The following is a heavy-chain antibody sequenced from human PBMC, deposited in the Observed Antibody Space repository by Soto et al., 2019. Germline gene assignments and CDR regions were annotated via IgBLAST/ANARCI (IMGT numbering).Heavy chain of an antibody. Sequence: LSLTCTVPGGTISSWYWSWIRQPPGKGLEWIGYIYYSGSTNCNPSLKSRVTISVDTSKNQFSLKLSSVTAADTAVYYCARRYGSAIDYWGQGTLVTVSS. D-gene: IGHD1-26*01. J-gene: IGHJ4*02. CDR2: IYYSGST. CDR3: ARRYGSAIDY. CDR1: GGTISSWY. V-gene: IGHV4-59*08.